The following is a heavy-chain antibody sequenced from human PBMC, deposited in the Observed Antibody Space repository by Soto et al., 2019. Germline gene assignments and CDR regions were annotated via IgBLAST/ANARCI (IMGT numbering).Heavy chain of an antibody. J-gene: IGHJ4*02. V-gene: IGHV3-23*01. D-gene: IGHD3-22*01. CDR2: LSGDGTTT. CDR1: GFTFSTYG. CDR3: AKDISFDTRAYNY. Sequence: EVQLLESGGGLVQPGGSLRLSCTASGFTFSTYGMSWVRQAPGKGLEWVSSLSGDGTTTYYIDSVKGRFTISRDNSRNTLSLQINSLRTEDTAIYYCAKDISFDTRAYNYWGQGILVAVSS.